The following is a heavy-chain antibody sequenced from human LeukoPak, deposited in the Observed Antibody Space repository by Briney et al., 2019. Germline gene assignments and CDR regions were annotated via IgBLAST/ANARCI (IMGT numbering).Heavy chain of an antibody. D-gene: IGHD2/OR15-2a*01. Sequence: SVKVSCKASGGTFSSYAISWVRQAPGKGLDGMGMIIPILGIANYAQKCQGRVTITADKSTSSAYMELSSLRSEDAAVYYCARGSLAFFSIDYWGQGTLVTVSS. V-gene: IGHV1-69*04. CDR1: GGTFSSYA. CDR2: IIPILGIA. CDR3: ARGSLAFFSIDY. J-gene: IGHJ4*02.